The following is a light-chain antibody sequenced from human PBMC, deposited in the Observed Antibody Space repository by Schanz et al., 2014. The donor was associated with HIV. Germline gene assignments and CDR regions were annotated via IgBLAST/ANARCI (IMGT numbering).Light chain of an antibody. CDR3: QQSHNLPLT. CDR1: QDISNY. Sequence: DIQMTQSPSSLSASVGDRVTITCQASQDISNYLNWYQQKPGKAPKLLIYDASNLETGVPSRFSGSGSGTDFTFTIRRLQPEDIATYYCQQSHNLPLTFGGGTKVEI. J-gene: IGKJ4*01. V-gene: IGKV1-33*01. CDR2: DAS.